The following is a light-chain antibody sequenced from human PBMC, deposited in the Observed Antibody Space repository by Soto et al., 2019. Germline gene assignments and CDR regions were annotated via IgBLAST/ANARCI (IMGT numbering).Light chain of an antibody. CDR1: QDISNY. CDR2: DAS. J-gene: IGKJ4*01. Sequence: DIQMTQSPSSLSASVGDRVTITCQARQDISNYLNWYQKKPGKAPKLLIYDASNLETGVPSRFSGSGSGTDFTFTISSLQPEDIATYYCQQYDNLPPLTFGGGTKVEIK. CDR3: QQYDNLPPLT. V-gene: IGKV1-33*01.